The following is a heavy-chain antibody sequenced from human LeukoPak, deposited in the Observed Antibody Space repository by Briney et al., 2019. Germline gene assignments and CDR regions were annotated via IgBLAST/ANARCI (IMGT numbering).Heavy chain of an antibody. CDR1: AFTFSNYV. V-gene: IGHV3-23*01. Sequence: GGSLRLSCAASAFTFSNYVMTWVRQAPGKGLEWVSSVSSSGGSTYYAVSVKGRFTISRDNSNNMLYLQMNSLRAEDTAVYYCAKDRALTPDYWGQGTLVTVSS. CDR3: AKDRALTPDY. J-gene: IGHJ4*02. CDR2: VSSSGGST. D-gene: IGHD1-14*01.